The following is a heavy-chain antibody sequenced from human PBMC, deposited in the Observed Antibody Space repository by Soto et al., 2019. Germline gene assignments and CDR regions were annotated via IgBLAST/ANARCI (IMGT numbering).Heavy chain of an antibody. CDR3: ARGVGFGYYYYHMDL. D-gene: IGHD3-10*01. CDR1: GDSVTSVSDY. CDR2: IYYSGSA. V-gene: IGHV4-61*01. Sequence: LTCTVSGDSVTSVSDYWSWIRQPPGKGLEWIGYIYYSGSADYNPSLGSRVTISIDTSENQFSLKLTSVTAADTAVYYCARGVGFGYYYYHMDLWGQGTTVTVSS. J-gene: IGHJ6*02.